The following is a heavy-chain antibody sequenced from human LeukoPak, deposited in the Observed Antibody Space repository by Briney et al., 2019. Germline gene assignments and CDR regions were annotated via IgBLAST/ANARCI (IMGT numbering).Heavy chain of an antibody. CDR2: ISGSGGST. CDR3: ARGGSHITMRYYFDY. D-gene: IGHD3-22*01. J-gene: IGHJ4*02. CDR1: GFTFSSYA. Sequence: GGSLRLSCAASGFTFSSYAMSWVRQAPGKGLEWVSAISGSGGSTYYADSVKGRFTISRDNSKNTLYLQMNSLRAEDTAVYYCARGGSHITMRYYFDYWGQGTLVTVSS. V-gene: IGHV3-23*01.